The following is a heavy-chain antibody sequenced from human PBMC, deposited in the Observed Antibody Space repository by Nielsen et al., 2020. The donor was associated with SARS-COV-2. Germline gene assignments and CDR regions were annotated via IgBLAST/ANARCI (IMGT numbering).Heavy chain of an antibody. CDR3: ARGDYSYYYYGMDV. D-gene: IGHD4-11*01. Sequence: GVLKISCAASEFTFTTYWMSWVRQAPGKGLEWVANIKQDGSEKFYVDSVKGRFTISRDNAKNSLYLQMNSLRAEDTAVYYCARGDYSYYYYGMDVWGQGTTVTVSS. CDR1: EFTFTTYW. CDR2: IKQDGSEK. V-gene: IGHV3-7*03. J-gene: IGHJ6*02.